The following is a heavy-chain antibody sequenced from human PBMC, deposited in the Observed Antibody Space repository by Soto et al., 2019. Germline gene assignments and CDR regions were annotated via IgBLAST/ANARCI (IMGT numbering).Heavy chain of an antibody. Sequence: QVQLQESGPGLVKPSQTLSLTCTVSGGSISSGGYYWSWIRQHPGKGLAWIGYIYYSGSTCYNPSVKRRVTRTVDTAKDQYSMKLSPETDADAAVYYCARGTGDYWGQGTLDTVSS. V-gene: IGHV4-31*03. D-gene: IGHD7-27*01. CDR2: IYYSGST. J-gene: IGHJ4*02. CDR3: ARGTGDY. CDR1: GGSISSGGYY.